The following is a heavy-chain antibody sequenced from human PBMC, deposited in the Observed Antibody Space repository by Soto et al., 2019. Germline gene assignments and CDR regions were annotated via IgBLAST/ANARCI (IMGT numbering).Heavy chain of an antibody. D-gene: IGHD3-10*01. V-gene: IGHV3-48*01. Sequence: EVQLVESGGGLVQPGGSLRLSCAASGFPFSSYAMNWVRQTPDKGLEWLSYISDSGSTILYADSVKGRFTISRDNAKNSLYLQMNSLRADDTAVYYCTRYGSWGQGALVTVSS. CDR3: TRYGS. J-gene: IGHJ5*02. CDR1: GFPFSSYA. CDR2: ISDSGSTI.